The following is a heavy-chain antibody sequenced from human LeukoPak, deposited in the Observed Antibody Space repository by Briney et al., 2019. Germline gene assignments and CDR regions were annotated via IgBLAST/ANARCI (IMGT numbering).Heavy chain of an antibody. Sequence: GGSLRLSCAASGFTFSSYGMHWVRQAPGKGLEWVAVIWYDGSNKYYADSVNGRFTISRDNSKNTLYLQMNSLRVEDTAVYYCARGCRGSYCFDYWGQGTLVTVSS. V-gene: IGHV3-33*01. J-gene: IGHJ4*02. CDR2: IWYDGSNK. CDR3: ARGCRGSYCFDY. D-gene: IGHD1-26*01. CDR1: GFTFSSYG.